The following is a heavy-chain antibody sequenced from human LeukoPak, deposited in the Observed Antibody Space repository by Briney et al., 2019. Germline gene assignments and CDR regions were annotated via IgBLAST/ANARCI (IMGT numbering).Heavy chain of an antibody. CDR3: ARAWEPYRPYYYMDV. D-gene: IGHD1-26*01. J-gene: IGHJ6*03. V-gene: IGHV3-21*01. CDR1: GFTFSRYG. Sequence: GGTLRLSCATSGFTFSRYGMSWVRQAPGKGLEWVSAISGNGADTYYADSVKGRFTISRDNAKNSLYLQMNSLRAEDTAVYYCARAWEPYRPYYYMDVWGKGTTVTVSS. CDR2: ISGNGADT.